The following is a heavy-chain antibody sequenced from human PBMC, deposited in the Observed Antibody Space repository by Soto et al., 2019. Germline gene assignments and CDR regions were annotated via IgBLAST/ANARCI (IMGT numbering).Heavy chain of an antibody. CDR2: IIPIPDIT. Sequence: QVQLVQSGAEVRKPGSSVKVSCKAPGGTFSTYIISWVRQAPGRGLEWMGRIIPIPDITNYAKKVQGRVTVTAYRSTSTACMELTSLKSEGTAVYYCARDRITTRGDAFDLWGQGTMVTVSS. CDR1: GGTFSTYI. CDR3: ARDRITTRGDAFDL. D-gene: IGHD3-3*01. J-gene: IGHJ3*01. V-gene: IGHV1-69*08.